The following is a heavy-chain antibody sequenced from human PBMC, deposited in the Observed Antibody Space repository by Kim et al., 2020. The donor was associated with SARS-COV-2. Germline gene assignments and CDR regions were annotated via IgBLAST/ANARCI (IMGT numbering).Heavy chain of an antibody. CDR3: ARDMTYYDSSGYGAFDI. J-gene: IGHJ3*02. V-gene: IGHV3-30*07. D-gene: IGHD3-22*01. Sequence: KGRFTISRDNSKNTLYLQMNSLRAEDTAVYYCARDMTYYDSSGYGAFDIWGQGTMVTVSS.